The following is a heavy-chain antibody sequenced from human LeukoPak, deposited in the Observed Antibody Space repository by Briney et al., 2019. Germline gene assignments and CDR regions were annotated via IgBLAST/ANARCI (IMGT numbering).Heavy chain of an antibody. Sequence: SETLSLTCTVSGGSISSGSYYWSWIRQPAGKGLEWIGRIYTSGSTNYNPSLKSRVTISVDTSKNQFSLKLSSVTAADTAVYYCARYTMVRGACFDYWGQGTLVTVSS. D-gene: IGHD3-10*01. CDR1: GGSISSGSYY. CDR3: ARYTMVRGACFDY. V-gene: IGHV4-61*02. CDR2: IYTSGST. J-gene: IGHJ4*02.